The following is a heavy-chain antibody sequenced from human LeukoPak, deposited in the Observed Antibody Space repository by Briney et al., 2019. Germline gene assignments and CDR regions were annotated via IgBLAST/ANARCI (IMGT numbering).Heavy chain of an antibody. V-gene: IGHV3-11*06. D-gene: IGHD5-12*01. CDR2: VSIGTSHI. Sequence: PGGSLRLSCAASGLTFSDSYMTWIRQSPGQGLEWVSYVSIGTSHIKYADSVKGRFTISRDDARNSLYLQMNSLRAEDTAVYYCAREGGYGGVFDYWGQGTLVTVSS. CDR3: AREGGYGGVFDY. J-gene: IGHJ4*02. CDR1: GLTFSDSY.